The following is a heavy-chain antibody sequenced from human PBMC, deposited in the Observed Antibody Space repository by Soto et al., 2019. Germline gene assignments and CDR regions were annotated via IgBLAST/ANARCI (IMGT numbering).Heavy chain of an antibody. Sequence: QVQLVESGGGVVQPGRSLRLSCAASGFTFSSYAMHWVRQAPGKGLEWVAVISYDGSNKYYADSVKGRFTISRDNSKNTLYLQMNSLRAEDTAVYYCARAPLYYYDSSGYQTDAFDIWGQGTMVTVSS. CDR2: ISYDGSNK. CDR3: ARAPLYYYDSSGYQTDAFDI. D-gene: IGHD3-22*01. V-gene: IGHV3-30-3*01. J-gene: IGHJ3*02. CDR1: GFTFSSYA.